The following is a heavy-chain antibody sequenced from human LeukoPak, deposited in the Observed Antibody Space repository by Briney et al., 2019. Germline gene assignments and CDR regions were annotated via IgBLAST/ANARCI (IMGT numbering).Heavy chain of an antibody. CDR2: ISYDGSNK. CDR1: GFTFSSYG. Sequence: GRSLRLSCAASGFTFSSYGIHWVRQAPGKGLEWVAVISYDGSNKFYADSVKGRFTISRDNSKNTLHLQMNSLRAEDTAVYYCAKDLGNIMGAPDYWGQGTLVTVSS. V-gene: IGHV3-30*18. D-gene: IGHD1-26*01. CDR3: AKDLGNIMGAPDY. J-gene: IGHJ4*02.